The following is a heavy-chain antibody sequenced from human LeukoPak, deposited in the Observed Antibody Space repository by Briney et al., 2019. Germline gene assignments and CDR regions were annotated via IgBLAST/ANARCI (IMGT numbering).Heavy chain of an antibody. Sequence: PGGSLRLSCAPSGFTFSSYAMSWVRQAPGKGLEWVSAISGSGGSTYYADSVKGRFTISRDNSKNTLYLQMNSLRAEDTAVYYCAKAGVPATMELGTRGVATTIELDYWGQGTLVTVSS. D-gene: IGHD2-2*01. J-gene: IGHJ4*02. CDR3: AKAGVPATMELGTRGVATTIELDY. CDR1: GFTFSSYA. V-gene: IGHV3-23*01. CDR2: ISGSGGST.